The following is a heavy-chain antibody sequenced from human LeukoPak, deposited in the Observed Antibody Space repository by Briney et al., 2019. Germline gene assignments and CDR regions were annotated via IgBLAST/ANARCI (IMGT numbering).Heavy chain of an antibody. D-gene: IGHD3-22*01. CDR2: ISGSGGST. V-gene: IGHV3-23*01. J-gene: IGHJ4*02. CDR3: AKDPDTYYYDSSGYRTYYFDY. CDR1: GFTFSSCA. Sequence: GGSLRLSCAASGFTFSSCAMSWVRQAPGKGLEWVSAISGSGGSTYYADSVKGRFTISRDNSKNTLYLQMNSLRAEDTAVYYCAKDPDTYYYDSSGYRTYYFDYWGQGTLVTVSS.